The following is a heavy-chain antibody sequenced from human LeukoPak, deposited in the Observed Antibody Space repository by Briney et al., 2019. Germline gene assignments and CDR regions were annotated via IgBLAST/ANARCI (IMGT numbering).Heavy chain of an antibody. V-gene: IGHV3-15*01. CDR3: SLRLIMIDVEV. Sequence: GGSLRLSCAASGFTFSSYGMSWVRQAPGKGLEWVGRIKSNTDGGTTDYASPVKGRFTISRDDSKNTLYLQMTSLKIEDTAVYFCSLRLIMIDVEVWGQGTLVTVSS. CDR2: IKSNTDGGTT. D-gene: IGHD3-22*01. J-gene: IGHJ3*01. CDR1: GFTFSSYG.